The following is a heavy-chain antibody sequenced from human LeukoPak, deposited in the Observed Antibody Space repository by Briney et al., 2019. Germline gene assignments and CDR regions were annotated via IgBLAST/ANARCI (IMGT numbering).Heavy chain of an antibody. CDR2: ISAYNGNT. CDR1: GYTFTSYG. D-gene: IGHD5-24*01. J-gene: IGHJ4*02. Sequence: ASVKVSCTASGYTFTSYGISWVRQAPGQGLEWMGWISAYNGNTNYAQKLQGRVTMTADTSTSTAYMELRSLRSDDTAVYYCARRDGYNDSFDYWGQGTLVTVSS. V-gene: IGHV1-18*01. CDR3: ARRDGYNDSFDY.